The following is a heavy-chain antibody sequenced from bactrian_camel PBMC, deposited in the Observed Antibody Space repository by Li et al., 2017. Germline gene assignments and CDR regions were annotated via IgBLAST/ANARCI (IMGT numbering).Heavy chain of an antibody. CDR1: GYTYRRYS. CDR3: ASDPQWWHLMANYNY. Sequence: HVQLVESGGDSVQTGGSLRLSCSISGYTYRRYSMGWFRQAPGKEREGVARIYTGSGNTYYADSVKGRFTISQDNAKNTVYLQMDSLKPEDTATYTCASDPQWWHLMANYNYWGQGTQVTVS. V-gene: IGHV3S1*01. CDR2: IYTGSGNT. D-gene: IGHD7*01. J-gene: IGHJ4*01.